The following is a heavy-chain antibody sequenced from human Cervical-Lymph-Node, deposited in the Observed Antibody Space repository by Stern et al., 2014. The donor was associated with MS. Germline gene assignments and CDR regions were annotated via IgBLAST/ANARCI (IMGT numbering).Heavy chain of an antibody. Sequence: EVQLVESGGGLVQPGGSLRLSCAGSGFTLRNFAMTWIRQAPGKGLEWVSGSGSDGGTHYAESVKSRFTISRDNSKNTLYLQMDRLTVEDTAVYFCGKDLHYWTADSWGQGTLVTVSS. V-gene: IGHV3-23*04. D-gene: IGHD1-1*01. CDR2: SGSDGGT. CDR1: GFTLRNFA. CDR3: GKDLHYWTADS. J-gene: IGHJ4*02.